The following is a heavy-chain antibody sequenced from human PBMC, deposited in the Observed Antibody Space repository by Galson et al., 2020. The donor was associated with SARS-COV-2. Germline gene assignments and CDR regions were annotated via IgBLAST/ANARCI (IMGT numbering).Heavy chain of an antibody. V-gene: IGHV4-61*02. Sequence: SETLSLTCTVSGGSLSSGNYYWTWLRQTDGKGLEWIGRIYTRGGANYNPSLKSRVTISVDTSTNRFYLTLNSVTAADTAVYYCARTFHYEPSGLGYWGQGTLVTVSS. CDR3: ARTFHYEPSGLGY. D-gene: IGHD3-22*01. J-gene: IGHJ4*02. CDR2: IYTRGGA. CDR1: GGSLSSGNYY.